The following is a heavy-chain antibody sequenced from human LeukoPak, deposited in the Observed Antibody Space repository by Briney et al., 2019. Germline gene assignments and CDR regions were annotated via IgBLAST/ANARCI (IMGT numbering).Heavy chain of an antibody. D-gene: IGHD3-22*01. CDR2: INSDGSTT. Sequence: GGSLRLSCAASGFTLSNSWIHWVRQAPGKGLVWVSRINSDGSTTTYADSVKGRFTISRDNAKNTLYLQMNSLRAEDTAVYYCARDYYDSSVEYYFDYWGQGTLVTVSS. J-gene: IGHJ4*02. CDR3: ARDYYDSSVEYYFDY. V-gene: IGHV3-74*01. CDR1: GFTLSNSW.